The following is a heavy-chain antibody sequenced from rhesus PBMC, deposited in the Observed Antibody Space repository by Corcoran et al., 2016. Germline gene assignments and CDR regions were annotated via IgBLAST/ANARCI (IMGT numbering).Heavy chain of an antibody. CDR1: GGSFCGYY. D-gene: IGHD2-39*01. Sequence: QVQLQESGPGLVKPSETLSLTCAVSGGSFCGYYWGCLRPPPGTGLEWIGYIGGSSGSTDYNPSLKSRVTISTDTSKNQFSLKLSSVTAADTAVYYCARTPDGDYYGLDSWGQGVVVTVSS. CDR3: ARTPDGDYYGLDS. CDR2: IGGSSGST. V-gene: IGHV4-165*01. J-gene: IGHJ6*01.